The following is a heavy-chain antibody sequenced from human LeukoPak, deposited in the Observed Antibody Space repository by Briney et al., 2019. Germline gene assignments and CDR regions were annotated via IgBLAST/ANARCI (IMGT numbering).Heavy chain of an antibody. CDR2: IIPIFGTA. V-gene: IGHV1-69*05. Sequence: ASVKVSCKASGGTFSSYAISWVRQAPGQGLEWMGGIIPIFGTANYAQKFQGRVTITTDESTSTAYMELSSLRSEDTAVYYCAGGAMATDNWFDHWGQGTLVTVSS. CDR1: GGTFSSYA. D-gene: IGHD5-24*01. J-gene: IGHJ5*02. CDR3: AGGAMATDNWFDH.